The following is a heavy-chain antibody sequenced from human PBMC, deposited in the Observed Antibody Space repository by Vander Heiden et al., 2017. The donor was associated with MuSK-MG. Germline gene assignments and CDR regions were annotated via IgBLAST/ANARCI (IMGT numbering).Heavy chain of an antibody. CDR3: ARGRGRPD. CDR2: IKQDGSEK. D-gene: IGHD3-10*01. CDR1: AFTFSTYW. Sequence: EVQQVASGGGLVKPGGSLRLSCAASAFTFSTYWMTWVRQAPGKAMAWVASIKQDGSEKYYVDAVKGRFTISSHNAKNSLYLQMGSRRAEDTAVYYCARGRGRPDWGQGTLVTVSS. V-gene: IGHV3-7*03. J-gene: IGHJ4*02.